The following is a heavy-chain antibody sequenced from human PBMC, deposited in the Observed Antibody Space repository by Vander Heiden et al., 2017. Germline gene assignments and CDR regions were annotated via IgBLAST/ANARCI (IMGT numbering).Heavy chain of an antibody. J-gene: IGHJ4*02. V-gene: IGHV4-39*01. CDR1: GRSISSASYY. D-gene: IGHD1-26*01. Sequence: QLQLQESGPGLVKPSETLSLTCTVSGRSISSASYYWGWIRRPPGKGLEWIGTVYYSGTTYYNPSLKSRLTISVDTSKNQFSLKLSSVTAADTAVYYCASQVGATPPDYWGQGTLVTVAS. CDR2: VYYSGTT. CDR3: ASQVGATPPDY.